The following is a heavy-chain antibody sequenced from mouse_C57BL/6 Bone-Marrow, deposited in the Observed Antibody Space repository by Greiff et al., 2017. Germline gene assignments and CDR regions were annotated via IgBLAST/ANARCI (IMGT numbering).Heavy chain of an antibody. CDR3: AKAHYYASSPYCYFAV. D-gene: IGHD1-1*01. J-gene: IGHJ1*03. Sequence: EVQLQESGPGLVKPSQSLSLTCSVTGYSITSGYYWNWIRQFPGNKLEWMGYISYDGSNNYNPSLKNRISITRDTSKNQFFLKLNSVTTEDTATYYCAKAHYYASSPYCYFAVWGTGTTVTVSS. CDR2: ISYDGSN. CDR1: GYSITSGYY. V-gene: IGHV3-6*01.